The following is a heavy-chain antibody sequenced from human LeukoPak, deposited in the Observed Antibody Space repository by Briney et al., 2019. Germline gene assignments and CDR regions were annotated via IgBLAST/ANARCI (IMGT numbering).Heavy chain of an antibody. V-gene: IGHV4-39*07. CDR3: ARDMTTVTTSIEAFDI. CDR1: GGSISSGSYF. CDR2: IYYSGST. J-gene: IGHJ3*02. D-gene: IGHD4-17*01. Sequence: SETLSLTCTVSGGSISSGSYFWGWIRQPPGKGLEWIGSIYYSGSTYYNPSLKSRVTISIDTSKTQFFLKLSSVTAADTAVYYCARDMTTVTTSIEAFDIWGQGTMVTVSS.